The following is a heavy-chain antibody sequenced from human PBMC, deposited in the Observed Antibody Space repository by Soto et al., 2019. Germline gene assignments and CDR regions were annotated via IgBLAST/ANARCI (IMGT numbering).Heavy chain of an antibody. J-gene: IGHJ6*02. CDR1: GDSVSSNSAA. Sequence: PSQTLSLTCAISGDSVSSNSAAWNWIGQSPSRGLEWLGRTYYRSKWYNDYAVSVKSRITINPDTSKNQFSLQLNSVTPEDTAVYYCARGRYCTNGVCYRDYYYYGMDVWGQGTTVTVSS. V-gene: IGHV6-1*01. CDR3: ARGRYCTNGVCYRDYYYYGMDV. CDR2: TYYRSKWYN. D-gene: IGHD2-8*01.